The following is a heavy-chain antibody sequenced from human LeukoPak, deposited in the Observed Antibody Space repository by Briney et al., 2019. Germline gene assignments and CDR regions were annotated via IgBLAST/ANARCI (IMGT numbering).Heavy chain of an antibody. CDR1: RGSISSGSYY. Sequence: TSETLSLTCTVSRGSISSGSYYWSWIRQPAGKGLEWIGRIYTSGSTNYNPSLKSRVTISVDTSKNQFSLKLGSVTAAVTAVYYCTFGQREAPDIWGQGTMVTVSS. D-gene: IGHD1-1*01. CDR2: IYTSGST. V-gene: IGHV4-61*02. CDR3: TFGQREAPDI. J-gene: IGHJ3*02.